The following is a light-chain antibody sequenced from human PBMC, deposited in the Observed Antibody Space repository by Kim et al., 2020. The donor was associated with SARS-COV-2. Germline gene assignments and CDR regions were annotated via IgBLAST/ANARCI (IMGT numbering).Light chain of an antibody. CDR3: ATWDDSLDAWL. Sequence: PGRAPKPFIDSDNRRPSGVPDRVSASKSATSASLAISGLQSEDEADYYCATWDDSLDAWLFGGGTQLTVL. CDR2: SDN. J-gene: IGLJ3*02. V-gene: IGLV1-44*01.